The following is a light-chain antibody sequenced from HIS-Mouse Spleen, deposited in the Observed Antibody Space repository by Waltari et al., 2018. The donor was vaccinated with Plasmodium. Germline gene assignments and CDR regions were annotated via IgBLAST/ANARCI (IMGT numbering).Light chain of an antibody. J-gene: IGKJ2*01. V-gene: IGKV1-6*01. CDR2: AAS. CDR3: LQDYNYPYT. CDR1: QGIRND. Sequence: AIQMIQSPSSLSASVGDRVTITCRASQGIRNDLGWYQQKPGKAPKPLIYAASSLQSGVPSRFSGSGSGTDFTLTISSLQPEDFAAYYCLQDYNYPYTFGQGTKLEIK.